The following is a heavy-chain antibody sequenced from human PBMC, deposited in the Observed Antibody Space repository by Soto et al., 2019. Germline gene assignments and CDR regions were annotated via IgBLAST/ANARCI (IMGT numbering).Heavy chain of an antibody. V-gene: IGHV4-30-2*01. D-gene: IGHD3-3*02. CDR3: ARVADY. Sequence: SETLSLTCVVSGGSISSVGYSWSWIRQPPGKGLEWIGYMYHFGIXXYSSSLKXXVTISIEMSKXQLFLXLRAVPAADTAVYYCARVADYWGQGILVTVSS. CDR1: GGSISSVGYS. J-gene: IGHJ4*02. CDR2: MYHFGIX.